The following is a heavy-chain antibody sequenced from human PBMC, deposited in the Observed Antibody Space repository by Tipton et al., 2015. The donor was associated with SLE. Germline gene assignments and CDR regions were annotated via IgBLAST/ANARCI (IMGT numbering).Heavy chain of an antibody. Sequence: SLRLSCAASGFTFSSYGMHWVRQAPGKGLEWVAVIWYDGSNQYYTDSVKGRFTISRDNSKNTLYLQMNSLRAEDTAVYYCARDRTLVVDAFDYWGQGTLVTVSS. CDR3: ARDRTLVVDAFDY. D-gene: IGHD2-8*02. CDR1: GFTFSSYG. J-gene: IGHJ4*02. V-gene: IGHV3-33*08. CDR2: IWYDGSNQ.